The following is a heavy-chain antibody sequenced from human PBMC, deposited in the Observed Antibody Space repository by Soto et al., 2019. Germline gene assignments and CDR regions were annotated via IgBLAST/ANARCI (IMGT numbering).Heavy chain of an antibody. D-gene: IGHD2-21*02. CDR1: GFSFTNFA. Sequence: PGGSLRLSCAASGFSFTNFAMSWVRQAPGNGLEWVAGIGASGDITWYADSVKGRLSISRDNSKNTLSLQLNSLRFEDTAVYYCEKDDFTDRGDDYFDYWGPGTLVTVSS. CDR2: IGASGDIT. CDR3: EKDDFTDRGDDYFDY. J-gene: IGHJ4*02. V-gene: IGHV3-23*01.